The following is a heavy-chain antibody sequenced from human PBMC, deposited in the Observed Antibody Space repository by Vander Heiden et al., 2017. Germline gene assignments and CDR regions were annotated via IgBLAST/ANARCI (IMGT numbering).Heavy chain of an antibody. CDR1: GGPISSSNW. CDR3: AREGDYYGSGSYYTDY. V-gene: IGHV4-4*02. D-gene: IGHD3-10*01. CDR2: IYHSGST. J-gene: IGHJ4*02. Sequence: QVQLQESGPGLVKPSGTLSLTCAVPGGPISSSNWLCLVRQPPGKGLEWIGEIYHSGSTNYNPSLKSRVTISVDKSKNQFSLKLSSVTAADTAVYYCAREGDYYGSGSYYTDYWGQGTLVTVSS.